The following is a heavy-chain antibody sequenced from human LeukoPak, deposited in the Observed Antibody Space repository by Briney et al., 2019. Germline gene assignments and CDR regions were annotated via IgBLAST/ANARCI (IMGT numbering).Heavy chain of an antibody. J-gene: IGHJ4*02. V-gene: IGHV4-39*07. CDR2: IFYSGSA. Sequence: SETLSLTCTVSGGSIDNSPYYWGWIRQPPGKGLEWIGSIFYSGSAYYSPPLKSRVTISVATSNNLFSLKLTSVTAAATVVYCCARDRIEKPVWGQGTLVTVSS. CDR3: ARDRIEKPV. CDR1: GGSIDNSPYY. D-gene: IGHD5-24*01.